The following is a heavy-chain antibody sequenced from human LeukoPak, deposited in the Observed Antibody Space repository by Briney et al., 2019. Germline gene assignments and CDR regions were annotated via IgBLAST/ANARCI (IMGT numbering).Heavy chain of an antibody. J-gene: IGHJ4*02. Sequence: GRSLRLSCAASGFTFDDYAMHWVRQAPGKGLEWVSGISWNSGSIGYADSVKGRFTISRDNAKNSLYLQMNSLRAVDTALYYCAKGVGDYWGQGTLVTVSS. CDR1: GFTFDDYA. V-gene: IGHV3-9*01. CDR2: ISWNSGSI. CDR3: AKGVGDY. D-gene: IGHD1-26*01.